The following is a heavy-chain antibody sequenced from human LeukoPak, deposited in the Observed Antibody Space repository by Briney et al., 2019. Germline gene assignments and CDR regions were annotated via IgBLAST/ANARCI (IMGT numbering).Heavy chain of an antibody. D-gene: IGHD3-22*01. CDR2: ISSSSSYI. J-gene: IGHJ4*02. CDR1: GFTFSSYS. Sequence: GGSLRLSCAASGFTFSSYSMNWVRQAPGKGLEWVSSISSSSSYIYYADSVKGRFTISRDNAKNSLYLQMNSLRAEDTAVYYCARDRWYYDSSGYPGGYFDYWGQGTLVTVSS. V-gene: IGHV3-21*01. CDR3: ARDRWYYDSSGYPGGYFDY.